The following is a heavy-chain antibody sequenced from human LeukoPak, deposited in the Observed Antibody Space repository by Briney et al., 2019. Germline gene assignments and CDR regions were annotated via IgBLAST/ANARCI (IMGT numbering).Heavy chain of an antibody. CDR1: GFTFSSSA. CDR2: ISASGGST. V-gene: IGHV3-23*01. Sequence: PGGSLRLSCAASGFTFSSSAMSWVRQVPGKGLEWVSGISASGGSTYYADSVKGRITISRDNSKKTLYPQMNSLRAEDTAVYYCAKGGITVAVTGTGLDYWGQGTLVTVSS. D-gene: IGHD6-19*01. CDR3: AKGGITVAVTGTGLDY. J-gene: IGHJ4*02.